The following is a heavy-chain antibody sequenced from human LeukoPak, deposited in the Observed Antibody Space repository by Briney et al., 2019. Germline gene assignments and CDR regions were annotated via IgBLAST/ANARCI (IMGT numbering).Heavy chain of an antibody. CDR1: GFTVSSNY. J-gene: IGHJ6*02. V-gene: IGHV3-66*02. D-gene: IGHD3-16*01. CDR3: ARFQHYYYYGMDV. CDR2: IYSGGST. Sequence: GGSLRLSRAASGFTVSSNYMSWVRQAPGKGLEWVSVIYSGGSTYYADSVKGRFTISRDNSKNTLYLQMNSLRAEDTAVYYCARFQHYYYYGMDVWGQGTTVTVSS.